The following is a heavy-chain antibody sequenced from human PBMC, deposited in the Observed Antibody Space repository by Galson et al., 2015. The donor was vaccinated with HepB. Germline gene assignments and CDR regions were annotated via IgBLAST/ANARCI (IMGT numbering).Heavy chain of an antibody. CDR2: INSDGSST. D-gene: IGHD6-13*01. J-gene: IGHJ4*02. Sequence: SLRLSCAASGFTFSTYWMHWVRQAPGKGLVWVSRINSDGSSTSYADSVKGRFTISRDNAKNTLYLQMNSLRAEDTAVYYCARVIIRWAAAAHFDYGGQGTLVTVYS. V-gene: IGHV3-74*01. CDR1: GFTFSTYW. CDR3: ARVIIRWAAAAHFDY.